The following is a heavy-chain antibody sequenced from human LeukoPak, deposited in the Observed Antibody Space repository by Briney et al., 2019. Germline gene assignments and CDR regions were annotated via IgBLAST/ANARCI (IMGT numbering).Heavy chain of an antibody. CDR2: IYPGDADT. CDR1: GYSFTTYW. V-gene: IGHV5-51*01. CDR3: ARRISGYYYFDY. Sequence: GESLKISCKGSGYSFTTYWIGWVRQVPGKGLEWMGTIYPGDADTIYSPSFQGQVTISDDKSISTAYLQWSSLRASDTAMYYCARRISGYYYFDYWDQGTLVTVSS. D-gene: IGHD3-22*01. J-gene: IGHJ4*02.